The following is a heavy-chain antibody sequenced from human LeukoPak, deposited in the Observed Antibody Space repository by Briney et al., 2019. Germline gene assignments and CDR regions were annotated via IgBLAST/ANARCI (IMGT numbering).Heavy chain of an antibody. CDR1: GYTFTGYY. J-gene: IGHJ5*02. D-gene: IGHD2-2*01. CDR3: ARSPDLVVPAGWFDP. Sequence: ASVKVSCKASGYTFTGYYMHWVRQAPGQGLEWMGWINPNSGGTNYAQKFQGRVTMTRDTSISTAYMELSRLRSDDTAVYYCARSPDLVVPAGWFDPWGQGTLVTVSS. V-gene: IGHV1-2*02. CDR2: INPNSGGT.